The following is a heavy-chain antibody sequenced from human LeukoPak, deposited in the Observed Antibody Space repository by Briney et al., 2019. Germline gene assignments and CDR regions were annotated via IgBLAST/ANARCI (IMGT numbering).Heavy chain of an antibody. CDR3: ARSPGEWEPMYYFDY. CDR1: GFTFSSYA. V-gene: IGHV3-30-3*01. CDR2: ISHDGSNK. D-gene: IGHD1-26*01. J-gene: IGHJ4*02. Sequence: PGRSLRLSCAASGFTFSSYAMHWVRQAPGKGLEWVAVISHDGSNKYYADSVKGRFTISGDNSKNTLYLQMNSLRAEDTAVYYCARSPGEWEPMYYFDYWGQGTLVTVSS.